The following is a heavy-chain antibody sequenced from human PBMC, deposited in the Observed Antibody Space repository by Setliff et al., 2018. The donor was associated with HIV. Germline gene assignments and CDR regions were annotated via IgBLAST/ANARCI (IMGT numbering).Heavy chain of an antibody. CDR3: ARDSSGVLSLRYMDV. D-gene: IGHD3-22*01. CDR2: IISVFGTT. Sequence: SVKVSCKASGGTFSSYAINWVRQAPGQGLEWMGGIISVFGTTHYSQKFQGRVTITADESTSTAYMELSSLRSEDTAVYYCARDSSGVLSLRYMDVWGKGTTVTVSS. V-gene: IGHV1-69*13. J-gene: IGHJ6*03. CDR1: GGTFSSYA.